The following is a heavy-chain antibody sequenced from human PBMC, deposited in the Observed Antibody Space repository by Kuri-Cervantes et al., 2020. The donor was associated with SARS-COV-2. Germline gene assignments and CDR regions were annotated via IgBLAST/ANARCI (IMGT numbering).Heavy chain of an antibody. CDR3: ARVAYYDSRFDP. D-gene: IGHD3-3*01. Sequence: SVKVSCKASGGTFSSYAISWVRQAPGQGLEWMGGIIPIFGTANYAQKFQGRVTITADKSTSTAYMELSSLRSEDTAVYYCARVAYYDSRFDPWGQGTLVTRYS. V-gene: IGHV1-69*06. CDR1: GGTFSSYA. J-gene: IGHJ5*02. CDR2: IIPIFGTA.